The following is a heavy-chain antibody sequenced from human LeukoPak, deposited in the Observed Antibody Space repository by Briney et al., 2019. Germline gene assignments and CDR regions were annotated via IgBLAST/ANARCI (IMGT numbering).Heavy chain of an antibody. V-gene: IGHV4-39*01. CDR1: GGSISSGGYS. J-gene: IGHJ4*02. CDR3: ARRGATTKMSYLDY. D-gene: IGHD1-26*01. Sequence: PSETLSLTCAGSGGSISSGGYSWSWIRQPPGKGLEWIGSIYYSGSTYYNPSLKSRVTISVDTSKNQFSLKLSSVTAADTAVYYCARRGATTKMSYLDYWGQGTLVTVSS. CDR2: IYYSGST.